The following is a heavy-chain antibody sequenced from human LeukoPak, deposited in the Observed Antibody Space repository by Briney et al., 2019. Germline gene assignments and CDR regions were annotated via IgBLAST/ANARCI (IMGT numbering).Heavy chain of an antibody. V-gene: IGHV3-7*01. D-gene: IGHD3-22*01. J-gene: IGHJ4*02. CDR3: ARDYYDSSGYYSHDY. CDR2: IKQDGSEK. CDR1: GFTFISYA. Sequence: GTSLRLSCAASGFTFISYAIHWVRQAPGKGLEWVANIKQDGSEKYYVDSVKGRFTISRDNAKNSLYLQMNSLRAEDTAVYYCARDYYDSSGYYSHDYWGQGTLVTVSS.